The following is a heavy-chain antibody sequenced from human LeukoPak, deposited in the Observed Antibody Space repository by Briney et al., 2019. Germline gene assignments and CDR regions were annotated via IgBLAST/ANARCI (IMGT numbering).Heavy chain of an antibody. CDR3: AKNHYDSSYSLSYLDY. CDR2: IRGGGRSDT. Sequence: GGSLRLSCAASGFTFSSHGMGWVRQGPGKGLEWVSVIRGGGRSDTYYADSVKGRFTISRDNSKNTLLLQMSSLRAEDTAVYFCAKNHYDSSYSLSYLDYWGQGTLVTVYS. CDR1: GFTFSSHG. J-gene: IGHJ4*02. V-gene: IGHV3-23*01. D-gene: IGHD3-22*01.